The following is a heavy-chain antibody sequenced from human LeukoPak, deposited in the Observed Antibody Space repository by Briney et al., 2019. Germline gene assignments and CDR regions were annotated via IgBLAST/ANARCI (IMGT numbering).Heavy chain of an antibody. CDR1: GFTVSRYY. Sequence: GGSLRLSCAVSGFTVSRYYMSWVRQAPGKGLEWVSIIYSGDSTYYADSVKGRFTISRDNSKNTLYLQMNSLRVEDTAVYYCARDRGSGYDPGYFDCWGQGTLVTVSS. CDR3: ARDRGSGYDPGYFDC. CDR2: IYSGDST. J-gene: IGHJ4*02. V-gene: IGHV3-66*01. D-gene: IGHD5-12*01.